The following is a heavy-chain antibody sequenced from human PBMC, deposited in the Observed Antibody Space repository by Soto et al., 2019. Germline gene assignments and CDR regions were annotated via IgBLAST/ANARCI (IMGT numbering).Heavy chain of an antibody. CDR2: SYYIGST. V-gene: IGHV4-30-4*01. Sequence: QVQLQESGPGLVKPSQTLSLTCTVSGGSISSGDYYWSWIRQPPGKVLEWIGYSYYIGSTYYNPSRKTRVSLSVDTSKYQFSMKLSSVTAADTAVYYCARELTTVSNPSWFDPWGQGTLVTVSS. CDR1: GGSISSGDYY. D-gene: IGHD4-17*01. CDR3: ARELTTVSNPSWFDP. J-gene: IGHJ5*02.